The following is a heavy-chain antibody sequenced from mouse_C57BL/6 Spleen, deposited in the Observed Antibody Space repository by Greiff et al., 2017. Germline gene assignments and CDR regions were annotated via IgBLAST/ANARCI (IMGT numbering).Heavy chain of an antibody. CDR3: ARDGGNSWDY. CDR1: GYTFTSYW. J-gene: IGHJ4*01. CDR2: IDPSDSET. Sequence: QVQLKQPGAELVRPGSSVKLSCKASGYTFTSYWMHWVKQRPIQGLEWIGNIDPSDSETHYNQKFKDKATLTVDKSSSTAYMQLSSLTSEDSAVYYCARDGGNSWDYWGQGTSVTVSS. D-gene: IGHD2-1*01. V-gene: IGHV1-52*01.